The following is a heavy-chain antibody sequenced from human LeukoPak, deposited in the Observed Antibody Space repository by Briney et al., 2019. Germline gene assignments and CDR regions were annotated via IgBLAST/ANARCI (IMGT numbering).Heavy chain of an antibody. V-gene: IGHV3-21*01. CDR1: GFTFSNYN. CDR3: ARLFGSGSYWLDS. CDR2: ISSSSNYI. Sequence: GGSLRLSCAASGFTFSNYNMNWVRQAPGKGLEWVSSISSSSNYIYYADSVKGRFTISRDTAENSLYLQMNSLRAEDTAVYYCARLFGSGSYWLDSWGQGTPVTVSS. J-gene: IGHJ4*02. D-gene: IGHD3-10*01.